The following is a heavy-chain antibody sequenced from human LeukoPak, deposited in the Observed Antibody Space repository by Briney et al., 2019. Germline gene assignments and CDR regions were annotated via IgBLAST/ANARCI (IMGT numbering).Heavy chain of an antibody. Sequence: GASVKVSCKASGYTFTGYYMHWVRQAPGQRLEWMGWINPNSGGTNYAQKFQGRVTMTRDTSISTAYMELSRLRSDDTAVYYCARVPTYSGYDRNWFDPWGQGTLVTVSS. CDR3: ARVPTYSGYDRNWFDP. CDR1: GYTFTGYY. CDR2: INPNSGGT. D-gene: IGHD5-12*01. J-gene: IGHJ5*02. V-gene: IGHV1-2*02.